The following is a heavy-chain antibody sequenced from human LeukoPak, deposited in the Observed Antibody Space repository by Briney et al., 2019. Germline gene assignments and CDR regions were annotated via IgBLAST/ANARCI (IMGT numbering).Heavy chain of an antibody. J-gene: IGHJ5*02. V-gene: IGHV4-34*01. CDR2: INHSGST. Sequence: PSETPSLTCAVYSGSFSGYFWTWIRQPPGKGLEWIGEINHSGSTNYNPSLKSRVTISVDTSKNQFSLELTSVTAADTSVYYCARGLYDYNSGTYYKSWFDAWGQGNLVTVSS. CDR1: SGSFSGYF. D-gene: IGHD3-10*01. CDR3: ARGLYDYNSGTYYKSWFDA.